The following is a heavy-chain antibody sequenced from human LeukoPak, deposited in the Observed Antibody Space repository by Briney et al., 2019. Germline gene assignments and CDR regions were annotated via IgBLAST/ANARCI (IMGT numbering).Heavy chain of an antibody. CDR2: IGDSGSGA. V-gene: IGHV3-23*01. J-gene: IGHJ4*02. CDR3: SRVNYGGNSGYHFDY. Sequence: GGSLRLTCFASGFNFNYFAMSWVRQAPGRRLAGVSTIGDSGSGASYADSVRRRFTISRDNSKNMVWLQMHSLRAYDSAVYYCSRVNYGGNSGYHFDYWGQGTLVTVSS. CDR1: GFNFNYFA. D-gene: IGHD4-23*01.